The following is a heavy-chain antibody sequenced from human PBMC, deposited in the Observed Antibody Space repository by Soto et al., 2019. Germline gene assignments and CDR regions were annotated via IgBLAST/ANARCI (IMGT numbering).Heavy chain of an antibody. CDR2: VDLSGSAT. CDR1: GLSFIGFS. V-gene: IGHV3-23*05. CDR3: TKDRVPDGIYSFEY. D-gene: IGHD2-15*01. J-gene: IGHJ4*02. Sequence: GGSLRLSCPTSGLSFIGFSLHWTRQGPGQGLAEGKCVDLSGSATFDRDPVMDSYTIFKDKSMNTVYLQMNSLTVEDAAVYYCTKDRVPDGIYSFEYWGQGALVTVSS.